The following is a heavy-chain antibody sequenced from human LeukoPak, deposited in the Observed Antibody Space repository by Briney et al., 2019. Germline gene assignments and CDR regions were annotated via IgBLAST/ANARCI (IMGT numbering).Heavy chain of an antibody. J-gene: IGHJ4*02. Sequence: ASVKVSCKASGYTFTGYYMHWVRQAPGQGLEWMGWINPNSGGTNYAQKFQGRVTMTRDTSISTAYMELSRLRSDDTAVYYCARAVAYYDSSGYYPSRGGVDYRGQGTLVTVSS. CDR3: ARAVAYYDSSGYYPSRGGVDY. V-gene: IGHV1-2*02. CDR1: GYTFTGYY. D-gene: IGHD3-22*01. CDR2: INPNSGGT.